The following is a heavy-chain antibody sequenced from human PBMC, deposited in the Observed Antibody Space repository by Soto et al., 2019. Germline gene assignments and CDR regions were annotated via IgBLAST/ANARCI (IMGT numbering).Heavy chain of an antibody. CDR3: AKELVAVAGSDY. Sequence: GGSLRLSCAASGFTFSSYAMTWVRQAPGRGLEWVSTTSGSAVTTYYADSVKGRFTISRDNPKNTLFLQMNSLRAEDTAVYYCAKELVAVAGSDYWGQGTLVTVSS. V-gene: IGHV3-23*01. CDR2: TSGSAVTT. CDR1: GFTFSSYA. J-gene: IGHJ4*02. D-gene: IGHD6-19*01.